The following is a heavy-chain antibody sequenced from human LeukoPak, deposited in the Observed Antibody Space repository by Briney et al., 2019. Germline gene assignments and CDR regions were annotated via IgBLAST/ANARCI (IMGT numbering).Heavy chain of an antibody. CDR3: AGSSSGHDGSGYRPFDY. Sequence: GGSLRLSCEASGFAFSNYFMTWVRQAPGKGLEWVVNIKKDGSEQNYVDPVKGRFTISRDNAKNSLYLQMNSLRAEDTAVYYCAGSSSGHDGSGYRPFDYWGQGTLVTVSS. V-gene: IGHV3-7*04. CDR2: IKKDGSEQ. D-gene: IGHD3-22*01. CDR1: GFAFSNYF. J-gene: IGHJ4*02.